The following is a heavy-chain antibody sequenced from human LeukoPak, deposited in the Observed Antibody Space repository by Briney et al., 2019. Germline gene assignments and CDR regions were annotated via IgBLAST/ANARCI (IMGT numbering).Heavy chain of an antibody. CDR1: GFAVSSNY. V-gene: IGHV3-66*01. J-gene: IGHJ6*02. Sequence: GGSLRLSCAVSGFAVSSNYMSWVRQAPGKGLEWVSVIYSGGSTYYADSVKGRFTISRDNSKNTLYLQMNSLTAEDTAVYYCAKREAPGDYYYYYGMDVWGQGTTVTVSS. CDR2: IYSGGST. CDR3: AKREAPGDYYYYYGMDV. D-gene: IGHD6-13*01.